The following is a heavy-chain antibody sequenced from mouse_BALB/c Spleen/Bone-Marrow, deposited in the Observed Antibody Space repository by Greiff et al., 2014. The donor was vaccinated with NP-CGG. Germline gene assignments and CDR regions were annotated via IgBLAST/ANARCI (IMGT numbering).Heavy chain of an antibody. J-gene: IGHJ2*01. CDR1: GYTFTSYR. V-gene: IGHV1-69*02. CDR2: IYPSDNYT. D-gene: IGHD2-3*01. Sequence: SGAELVRPGASVKLSCKTSGYTFTSYRINWVKQRPGQGLEWIGNIYPSDNYTNYNQKFKDKATLTVDISSTTAYMQLSSPTSEDSAVYYCTRTYEYFDYWGQGTTLTVSS. CDR3: TRTYEYFDY.